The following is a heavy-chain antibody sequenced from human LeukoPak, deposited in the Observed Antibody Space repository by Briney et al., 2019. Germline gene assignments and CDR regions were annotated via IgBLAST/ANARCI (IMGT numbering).Heavy chain of an antibody. CDR3: VRSADIWFGEGNFDY. J-gene: IGHJ4*02. CDR1: GGSISSGNYY. V-gene: IGHV4-39*07. Sequence: SETLSLTCTVSGGSISSGNYYWGWIRQPPGKGLEWIGSTYYSGSTYYNPSLMSRVTISVDTSKNQFSLNLSSVTAADTAVYYCVRSADIWFGEGNFDYWGQGTLVTVSS. D-gene: IGHD3-10*01. CDR2: TYYSGST.